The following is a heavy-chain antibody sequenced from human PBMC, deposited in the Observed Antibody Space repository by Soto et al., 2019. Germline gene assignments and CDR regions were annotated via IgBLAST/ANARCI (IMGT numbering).Heavy chain of an antibody. CDR2: IIHSEST. J-gene: IGHJ6*02. CDR1: GGSFSAYY. V-gene: IGHV4-34*12. D-gene: IGHD2-15*01. CDR3: ARQRPTDGWWEFANYYGIDV. Sequence: SETLSLTCAVYGGSFSAYYWSWVRQPPGKGLEWIGEIIHSESTKYNPSLKSRVTISVDTSKNQFSLKLSSVTAADTAVYYCARQRPTDGWWEFANYYGIDVWGQGTLVTVSS.